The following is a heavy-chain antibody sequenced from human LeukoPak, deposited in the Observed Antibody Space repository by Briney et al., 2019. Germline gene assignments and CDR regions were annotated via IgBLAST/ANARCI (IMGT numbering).Heavy chain of an antibody. CDR2: INHDGDST. V-gene: IGHV3-74*01. CDR1: GFTFSSYG. J-gene: IGHJ3*01. D-gene: IGHD3-16*01. Sequence: PGRSLRLSCAASGFTFSSYGMHWVRHAPGKGLVWVSRINHDGDSTNYADSVTGRFTISRDNAKNTLYLEMNSLTGEDTAVYYCVREEDGDYVGAFDVWGQGTMATVSS. CDR3: VREEDGDYVGAFDV.